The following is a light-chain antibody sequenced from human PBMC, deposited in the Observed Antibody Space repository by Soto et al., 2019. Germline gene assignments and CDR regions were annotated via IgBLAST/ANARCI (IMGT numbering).Light chain of an antibody. Sequence: DIQLTQSPSFLSASVGDRVTITCRASQGISSYLAWYQQKRGKAPKLLIYAASTLQSGVPSRFSGSGSVTEFTLTISSFQPEAVATCYCQQLNSSPWTFGQGTKVEIK. CDR3: QQLNSSPWT. J-gene: IGKJ1*01. CDR2: AAS. V-gene: IGKV1-9*01. CDR1: QGISSY.